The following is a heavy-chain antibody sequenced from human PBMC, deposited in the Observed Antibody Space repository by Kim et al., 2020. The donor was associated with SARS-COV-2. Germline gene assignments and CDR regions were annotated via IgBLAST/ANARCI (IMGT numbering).Heavy chain of an antibody. Sequence: ASVKVSCKASGYTFTSYGISWVRQAPGQGLEWMGWISAYNGNTNYAQKLQGRVTMTTDTSTSTAYMELRSLRSDDTAVYYCARTATQGEGILEWLLQEYYYYGMDVWGQGTTVTVSS. D-gene: IGHD3-3*01. V-gene: IGHV1-18*01. CDR2: ISAYNGNT. CDR3: ARTATQGEGILEWLLQEYYYYGMDV. J-gene: IGHJ6*02. CDR1: GYTFTSYG.